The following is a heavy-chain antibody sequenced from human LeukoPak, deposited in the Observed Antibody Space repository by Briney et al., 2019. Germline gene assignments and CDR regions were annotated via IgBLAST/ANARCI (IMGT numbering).Heavy chain of an antibody. CDR1: GGSISSGDYY. D-gene: IGHD1-26*01. CDR2: IYYSGST. CDR3: ARDHGANPSAFDY. J-gene: IGHJ4*02. Sequence: PSQTLSLTCTVSGGSISSGDYYWSWIRQPPGKGLEWIGYIYYSGSTYYNPSLKSRVTISVDTSKNQFSLKLSSVTAADTAVYYCARDHGANPSAFDYRGQGTLVTVSS. V-gene: IGHV4-30-4*08.